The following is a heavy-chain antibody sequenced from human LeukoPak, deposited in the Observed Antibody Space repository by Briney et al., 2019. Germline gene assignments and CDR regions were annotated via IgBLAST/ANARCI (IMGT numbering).Heavy chain of an antibody. CDR1: GFTVSSNY. CDR3: ASRRSRDGYNYYYYGMDV. CDR2: IYSGGST. Sequence: GGSLRLSCAASGFTVSSNYMSWVRQAPGKGLEWVSVIYSGGSTYYADSVKGRFTISRDNSKITLYLQMNSLRAEDTAVYYCASRRSRDGYNYYYYGMDVWGQGTTVTVTS. V-gene: IGHV3-53*01. D-gene: IGHD5-24*01. J-gene: IGHJ6*02.